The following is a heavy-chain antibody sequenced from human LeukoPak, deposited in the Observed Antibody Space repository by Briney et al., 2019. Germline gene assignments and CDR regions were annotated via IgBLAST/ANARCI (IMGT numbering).Heavy chain of an antibody. CDR3: ARCRPIVVVPAAMYGKYYYYYGMDV. V-gene: IGHV4-34*01. D-gene: IGHD2-2*01. CDR1: GGSFSGYY. CDR2: INHSGST. J-gene: IGHJ6*02. Sequence: PSETLSLTCAVYGGSFSGYYWSWIRQPPGKGLEWIGEINHSGSTNYNPSLKSRVTMSVDTSKNQFSLKLSSVTAADTAVYYCARCRPIVVVPAAMYGKYYYYYGMDVWGQGTTVTVSS.